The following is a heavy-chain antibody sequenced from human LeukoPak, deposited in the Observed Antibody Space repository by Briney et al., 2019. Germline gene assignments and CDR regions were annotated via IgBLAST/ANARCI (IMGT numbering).Heavy chain of an antibody. CDR1: WDSVSSNSAA. J-gene: IGHJ4*02. CDR3: ARGGRDSSGYYYPVEY. Sequence: SQTLSLTCAISWDSVSSNSAAWNWISQSPSRGLEWLGTTYYRSKWYNDYAVSVKSRITIIPDTSKNQFSLQLNSVTPEDTAVYYCARGGRDSSGYYYPVEYWGQGTLVTVSS. D-gene: IGHD3-22*01. CDR2: TYYRSKWYN. V-gene: IGHV6-1*01.